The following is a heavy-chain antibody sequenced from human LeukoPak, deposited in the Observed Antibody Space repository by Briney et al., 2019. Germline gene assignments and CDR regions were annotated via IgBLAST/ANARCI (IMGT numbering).Heavy chain of an antibody. Sequence: ASVKVSCKASGYTFTGYHMHWVRQAPGQGLEWMGWINPNSGGTNYAQKFQGWVTMTRDTSISTAYMELSRPTSDDTAVYYCAKGHSGSYSGMDVWGQGTTVTVSS. D-gene: IGHD1-26*01. CDR2: INPNSGGT. CDR1: GYTFTGYH. J-gene: IGHJ6*02. CDR3: AKGHSGSYSGMDV. V-gene: IGHV1-2*04.